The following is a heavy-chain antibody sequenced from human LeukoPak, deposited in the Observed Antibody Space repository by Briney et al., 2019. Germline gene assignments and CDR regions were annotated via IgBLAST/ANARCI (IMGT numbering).Heavy chain of an antibody. CDR1: GGSFSGYY. J-gene: IGHJ4*02. V-gene: IGHV4-34*01. CDR3: ARGDRGNYFDY. CDR2: INHSGST. D-gene: IGHD3-16*01. Sequence: SETLSLTCAVYGGSFSGYYWSWIRQPPGKGLEWIGEINHSGSTNYNPSLKSRVIISVDTSKNQFSLKLSSVTAADTAVYYCARGDRGNYFDYWGQGTLVTVSS.